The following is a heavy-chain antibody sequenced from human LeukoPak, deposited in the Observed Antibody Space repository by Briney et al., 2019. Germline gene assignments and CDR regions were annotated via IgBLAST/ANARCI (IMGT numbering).Heavy chain of an antibody. CDR3: ARDHYYDSSVDY. CDR1: GYIFTGYY. D-gene: IGHD3-22*01. Sequence: ASVTVSCMASGYIFTGYYMHWVRQAPGQGLEWMGIINPSGGSTSYAQKFQGRVTMTRDTSTSTVYMELSSLRSEDTAVYYCARDHYYDSSVDYWGQGTLVTVSS. CDR2: INPSGGST. V-gene: IGHV1-46*01. J-gene: IGHJ4*02.